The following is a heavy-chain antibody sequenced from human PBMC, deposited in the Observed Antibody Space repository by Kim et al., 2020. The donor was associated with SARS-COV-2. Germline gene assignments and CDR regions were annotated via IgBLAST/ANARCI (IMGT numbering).Heavy chain of an antibody. Sequence: GGSLRLSCAASGFSFRDYGMHWVRQAPGKGLEWVAVISFDGTHKYYPDAVKGRFTISMDKSKNTLFLQMTSLRREDMAVYYCAKDRRSEGTADYWGRGTLVTVSS. V-gene: IGHV3-30*18. J-gene: IGHJ4*02. CDR3: AKDRRSEGTADY. D-gene: IGHD1-1*01. CDR1: GFSFRDYG. CDR2: ISFDGTHK.